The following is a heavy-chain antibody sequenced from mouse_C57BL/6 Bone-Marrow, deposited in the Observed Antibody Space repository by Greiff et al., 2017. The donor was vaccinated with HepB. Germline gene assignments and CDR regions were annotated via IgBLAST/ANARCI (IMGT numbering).Heavy chain of an antibody. D-gene: IGHD1-1*01. CDR2: ISSGSSTI. Sequence: EVKVEESGGGLVKPGGSLKLSCAASGFTFSDYGMHWVRQAPEKGLEWVAYISSGSSTIYYADTVKGRFTISRDTATNTLFRQMTRLRAGDTAMYYCALLLRYGGQGTLVTVSA. CDR3: ALLLRY. J-gene: IGHJ3*01. V-gene: IGHV5-17*01. CDR1: GFTFSDYG.